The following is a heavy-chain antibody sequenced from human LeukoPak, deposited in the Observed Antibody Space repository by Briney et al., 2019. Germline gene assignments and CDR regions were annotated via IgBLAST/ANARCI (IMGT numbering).Heavy chain of an antibody. CDR3: AKAGIAAANNWFDP. CDR1: GFTFSSYA. J-gene: IGHJ5*02. Sequence: GGSLRLSCAASGFTFSSYAMTWVRQAPGKGLEWVSGISGSGGRTQYADPVKGRFTISRDNSKNTLYLQMNSLRVEDTAIYYCAKAGIAAANNWFDPWGQGTLVTVSS. CDR2: ISGSGGRT. V-gene: IGHV3-23*01. D-gene: IGHD6-25*01.